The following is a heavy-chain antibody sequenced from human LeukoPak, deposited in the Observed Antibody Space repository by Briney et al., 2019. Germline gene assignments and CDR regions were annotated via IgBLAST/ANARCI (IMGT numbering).Heavy chain of an antibody. CDR1: GGSFSGYY. CDR2: TNHSGST. D-gene: IGHD2-15*01. V-gene: IGHV4-34*01. CDR3: AREGVVGAYGHFDY. Sequence: PSETLSLTCAVYGGSFSGYYWSWIRQPPGKRLEWIGETNHSGSTNYNPSLKSRVTISVDTSKNQFSLKLSSVTAADTAVYYCAREGVVGAYGHFDYWGQGTLVTVSS. J-gene: IGHJ4*02.